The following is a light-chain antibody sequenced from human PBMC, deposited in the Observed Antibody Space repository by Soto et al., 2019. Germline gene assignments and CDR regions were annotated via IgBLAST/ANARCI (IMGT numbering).Light chain of an antibody. V-gene: IGKV1-39*01. J-gene: IGKJ1*01. CDR1: QSISSY. Sequence: DIQMTQSPSSLSASVGDRVTITCRASQSISSYLNWYQQKPGKAPNLLIHAASSLQTGVPSRFSGSGSGTDFTLTISSLQREDFATYYCQQAYGAPPTFGQGTKVDNK. CDR3: QQAYGAPPT. CDR2: AAS.